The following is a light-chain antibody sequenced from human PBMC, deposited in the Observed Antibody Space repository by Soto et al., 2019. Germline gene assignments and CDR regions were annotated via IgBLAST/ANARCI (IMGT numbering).Light chain of an antibody. V-gene: IGLV2-8*01. CDR2: EVS. CDR1: SSDVGDYTY. Sequence: QSALTQPPSASGSPGQSVTISCTGTSSDVGDYTYVSWYQQHPGKAPKLMISEVSKRPSGVPDRFSGSKSGNTASLTVSGLQAEDEADYYCSSYAGSHHLGFVFGTGTKVTVL. J-gene: IGLJ1*01. CDR3: SSYAGSHHLGFV.